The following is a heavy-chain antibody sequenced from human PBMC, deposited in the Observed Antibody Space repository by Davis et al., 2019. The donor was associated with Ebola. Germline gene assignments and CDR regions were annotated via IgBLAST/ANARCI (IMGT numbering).Heavy chain of an antibody. D-gene: IGHD3-10*01. J-gene: IGHJ4*02. CDR3: ARDPLRGGSGSFCDY. CDR1: GYTFTGYY. CDR2: INPDSGGT. V-gene: IGHV1-2*02. Sequence: ASAKVSCKASGYTFTGYYIHWVRQAPGQGLEWMGWINPDSGGTNYAQKFQGRVTMTRDTSLSTAYMELSRLRSDDTAVYYCARDPLRGGSGSFCDYWGQGTLVTVSS.